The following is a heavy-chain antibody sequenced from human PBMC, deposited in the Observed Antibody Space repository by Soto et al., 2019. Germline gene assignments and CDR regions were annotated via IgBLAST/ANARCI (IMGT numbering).Heavy chain of an antibody. CDR1: GDTLSTYA. Sequence: SVKVSCKASGDTLSTYAISWLRQAPGQGLEWMGGIVPNFGTVHYSQKFQGRVTINADESTSTAYMELSSLTSEDTAVYYCARDAPYSSGWPSGYWGQGTLVTVSS. D-gene: IGHD6-19*01. J-gene: IGHJ4*02. V-gene: IGHV1-69*13. CDR3: ARDAPYSSGWPSGY. CDR2: IVPNFGTV.